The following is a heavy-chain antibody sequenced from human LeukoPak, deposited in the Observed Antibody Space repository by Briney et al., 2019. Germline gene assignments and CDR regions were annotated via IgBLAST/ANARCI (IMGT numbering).Heavy chain of an antibody. CDR1: GFTFSSYA. D-gene: IGHD3-3*01. Sequence: GGSLRLSCAASGFTFSSYAMHWVRQAPGKGLEWVAVISYDGSNKYYADSVKGRFTISRDNSKNTLYLQMNSLRAEDTAVYYCATAAIFGVVIPFDYWGQGTLVTVSS. J-gene: IGHJ4*02. CDR3: ATAAIFGVVIPFDY. CDR2: ISYDGSNK. V-gene: IGHV3-30-3*01.